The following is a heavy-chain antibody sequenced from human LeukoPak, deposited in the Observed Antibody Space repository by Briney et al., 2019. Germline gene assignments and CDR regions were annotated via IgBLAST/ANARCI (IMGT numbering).Heavy chain of an antibody. Sequence: KTSETLSLTCTVSGYSISSGYYWGWIRQPPGKGLEWIGSIYHSGSTYYNPSLKSRVTISVDTSKNQFSLKLSSVTAADTAVYYRARDGNYYDSSGYVDYWGQGTLVTVSS. D-gene: IGHD3-22*01. V-gene: IGHV4-38-2*02. CDR2: IYHSGST. CDR1: GYSISSGYY. CDR3: ARDGNYYDSSGYVDY. J-gene: IGHJ4*02.